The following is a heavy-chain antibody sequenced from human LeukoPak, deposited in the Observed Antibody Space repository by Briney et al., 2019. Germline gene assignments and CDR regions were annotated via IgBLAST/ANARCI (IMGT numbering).Heavy chain of an antibody. V-gene: IGHV4-31*03. CDR2: IYYSGST. CDR3: ARDCSQILYETWFDP. CDR1: GGSISSGGYY. D-gene: IGHD2-2*02. J-gene: IGHJ5*02. Sequence: SETLSLTCTVSGGSISSGGYYWSWIRQHPGKGLEWIGYIYYSGSTYYNPSLKSRVTISVDTSKNQFSLKLSSVTAADTAVYYCARDCSQILYETWFDPWGQGFLVTVSS.